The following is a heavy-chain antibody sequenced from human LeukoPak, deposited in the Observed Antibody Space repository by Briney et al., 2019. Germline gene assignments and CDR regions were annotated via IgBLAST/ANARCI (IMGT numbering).Heavy chain of an antibody. CDR3: AKDAQLEWLLWFGELASWFDP. J-gene: IGHJ5*02. CDR2: IRYDGSNK. CDR1: GFTFSSYG. Sequence: GGSLRLSCAASGFTFSSYGMHWVRQAPGKGLEWVAFIRYDGSNKYYADSVKGRFTISRDNSKNTLYLQMNSLRAEDTAVYYCAKDAQLEWLLWFGELASWFDPWGQGTLVTVSS. V-gene: IGHV3-30*02. D-gene: IGHD3-10*01.